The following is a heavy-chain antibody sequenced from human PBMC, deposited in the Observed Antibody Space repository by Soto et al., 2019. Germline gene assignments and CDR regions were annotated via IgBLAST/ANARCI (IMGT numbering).Heavy chain of an antibody. CDR1: GFSFSSYS. CDR3: ARHSWDPYKIEY. J-gene: IGHJ4*02. Sequence: EVQLVESGGGLVKPGGSLRLSCAASGFSFSSYSMNWVRQAPGEGLEWVSSIVSSSTYIYYADSVKGRFTIARDNDKNSLYMQMNVLRAEDTAVYYCARHSWDPYKIEYWGQGTLVTVSA. V-gene: IGHV3-21*02. D-gene: IGHD2-15*01. CDR2: IVSSSTYI.